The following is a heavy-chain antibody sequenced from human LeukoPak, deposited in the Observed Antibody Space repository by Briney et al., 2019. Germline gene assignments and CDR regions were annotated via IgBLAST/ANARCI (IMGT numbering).Heavy chain of an antibody. CDR2: IDPSGGGT. D-gene: IGHD6-13*01. J-gene: IGHJ6*03. V-gene: IGHV1-2*02. CDR3: ARGGGIAAAGAHYYYYMDV. CDR1: RYTFTGYY. Sequence: ASVKVSCKASRYTFTGYYMHWVRQAPGQGLEWMGWIDPSGGGTNYAQKFQGRVTMTRDTSISTAYMELSRLRSDDTDVYYCARGGGIAAAGAHYYYYMDVWGKGTTVTVSS.